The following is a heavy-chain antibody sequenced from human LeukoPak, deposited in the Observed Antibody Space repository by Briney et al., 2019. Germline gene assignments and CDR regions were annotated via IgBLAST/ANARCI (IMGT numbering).Heavy chain of an antibody. CDR1: GFTFNNYA. J-gene: IGHJ4*02. V-gene: IGHV3-7*04. CDR3: ARDNGGNLEY. CDR2: INRDESEK. D-gene: IGHD4-23*01. Sequence: PGGSLRLSCAASGFTFNNYAMAWVRQAPGKGLEWVANINRDESEKYYVDSVKGRFTISRDNSKNSVYLQMNSLKVEDTAVYFCARDNGGNLEYWGRGTLVTVSS.